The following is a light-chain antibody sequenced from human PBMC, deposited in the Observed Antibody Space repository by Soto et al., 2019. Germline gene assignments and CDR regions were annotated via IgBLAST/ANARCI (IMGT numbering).Light chain of an antibody. CDR3: QQRSNWPRT. CDR1: QSVSSY. J-gene: IGKJ1*01. V-gene: IGKV3-11*01. Sequence: EIVLTQSPATLSLSPGERATLSCRASQSVSSYLAWYQQKPGQAPRILIYDASNRATGIPARFSGSGSGTDFTLTNSSLEPEDFAVYYCQQRSNWPRTFGQGTKVEIK. CDR2: DAS.